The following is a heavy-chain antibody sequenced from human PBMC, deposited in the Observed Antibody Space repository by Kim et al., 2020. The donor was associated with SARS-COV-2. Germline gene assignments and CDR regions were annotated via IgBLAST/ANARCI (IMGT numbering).Heavy chain of an antibody. CDR1: GGSISSYY. CDR2: IYYSGST. J-gene: IGHJ5*02. D-gene: IGHD6-19*01. Sequence: SETLSLTCTVSGGSISSYYWSWIRQPPGKGLEWIGYIYYSGSTNYNPSLKSRVTISVDTSKNQFSLKLSSVTAADTAVYYCARNRPPLAVAGRRDWFDPWGQGTLVTVSS. V-gene: IGHV4-59*01. CDR3: ARNRPPLAVAGRRDWFDP.